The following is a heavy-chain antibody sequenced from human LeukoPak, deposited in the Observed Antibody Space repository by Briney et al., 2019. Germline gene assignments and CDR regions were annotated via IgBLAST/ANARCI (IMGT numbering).Heavy chain of an antibody. J-gene: IGHJ3*02. Sequence: VKVSCKASGGTFSSYAISWVRQAPGQGLEWMGGIIPIFGTANYAQKFQGRVTITADESTSTAYMELSSLRSEDTAVYYCARDGPMVRGPGAFDIWGQGTMVTVSS. D-gene: IGHD3-10*01. CDR2: IIPIFGTA. CDR3: ARDGPMVRGPGAFDI. CDR1: GGTFSSYA. V-gene: IGHV1-69*13.